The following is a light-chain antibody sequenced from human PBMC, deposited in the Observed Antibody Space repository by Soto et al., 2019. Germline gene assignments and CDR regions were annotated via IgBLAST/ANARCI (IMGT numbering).Light chain of an antibody. CDR2: SNN. J-gene: IGLJ2*01. V-gene: IGLV1-44*01. CDR1: RSNIGTNV. Sequence: QSVLTQPPSASGTPGQRVTISCSGSRSNIGTNVVNWYQQLPGTAPKFVIYSNNQRPSGVPDRFSGSKSGTSASLAISGLQSEDEAHYYCAAWDDSLKGPVFGGGTKVTVL. CDR3: AAWDDSLKGPV.